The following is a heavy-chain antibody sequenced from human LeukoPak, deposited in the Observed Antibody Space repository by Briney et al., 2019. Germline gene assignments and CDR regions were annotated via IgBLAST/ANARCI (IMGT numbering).Heavy chain of an antibody. CDR1: GGSISSYY. V-gene: IGHV4-59*08. Sequence: SETLSLTCTVSGGSISSYYWSWIRQPPGKGLEWIGYIYYSRSTNYNPSLNSRVTISVDTSKNQFSLKLSSVTAADTAVYYCARHYDILTGYSAYPFDIWGQGTMVTVSS. CDR2: IYYSRST. D-gene: IGHD3-9*01. J-gene: IGHJ3*02. CDR3: ARHYDILTGYSAYPFDI.